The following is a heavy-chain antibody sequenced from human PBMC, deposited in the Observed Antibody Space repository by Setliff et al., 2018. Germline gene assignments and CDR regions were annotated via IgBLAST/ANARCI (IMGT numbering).Heavy chain of an antibody. D-gene: IGHD5-18*01. Sequence: PSETLSLTCGVSGASISDSYWSWIRQPPGKGLEWIGYIHSSGTTNYNPSLKSRVTIAVDTSKNKFSLKLSAVTAADTAVYYCAKLVWLTTWYYMDVWGKGTTVTVSS. CDR3: AKLVWLTTWYYMDV. V-gene: IGHV4-59*08. J-gene: IGHJ6*03. CDR2: IHSSGTT. CDR1: GASISDSY.